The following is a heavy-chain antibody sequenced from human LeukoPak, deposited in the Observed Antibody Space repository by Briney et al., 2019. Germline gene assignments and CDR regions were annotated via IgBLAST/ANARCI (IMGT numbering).Heavy chain of an antibody. J-gene: IGHJ6*03. Sequence: SETLSPTCTVSGGPIYSYYWSWIRQTAGKGLEWIGRLYPGVSTNYNPSLQSRVTMSVDTSKSQFALKLSAVTAADTAVYYCARLKFYDSTGYSPGHYMDVWGKGTTVIVSS. CDR2: LYPGVST. CDR1: GGPIYSYY. CDR3: ARLKFYDSTGYSPGHYMDV. V-gene: IGHV4-4*07. D-gene: IGHD3-22*01.